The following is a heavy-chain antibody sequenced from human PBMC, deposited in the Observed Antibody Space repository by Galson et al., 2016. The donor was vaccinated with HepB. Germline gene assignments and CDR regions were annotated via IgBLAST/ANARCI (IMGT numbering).Heavy chain of an antibody. CDR1: GGTFSNNA. Sequence: SVKVSCKASGGTFSNNAVNWVRQAPGQGLEWMGEIMPFSGIADYAQKFQGRVTITADESTSTASLEVRGLRSEDTAIYYCARSRRDGAVVIAVDAFDIWGQGTVVVVSS. J-gene: IGHJ3*02. V-gene: IGHV1-69*13. CDR2: IMPFSGIA. CDR3: ARSRRDGAVVIAVDAFDI. D-gene: IGHD3-22*01.